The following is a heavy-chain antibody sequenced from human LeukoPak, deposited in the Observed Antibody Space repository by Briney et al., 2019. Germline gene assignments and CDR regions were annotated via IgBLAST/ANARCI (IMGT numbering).Heavy chain of an antibody. CDR1: GDSISSYY. V-gene: IGHV4-59*12. D-gene: IGHD2-15*01. J-gene: IGHJ5*02. CDR3: AREGPWGYCSGGSCSNWFDP. CDR2: IYYSGTT. Sequence: SETLSLTCTVSGDSISSYYWSWIRQSPGKGLEWIGYIYYSGTTNYNPSLKSRVAISVDTSKNQFSLKLSSVTAADTAVYYCAREGPWGYCSGGSCSNWFDPWGQGTLVTASS.